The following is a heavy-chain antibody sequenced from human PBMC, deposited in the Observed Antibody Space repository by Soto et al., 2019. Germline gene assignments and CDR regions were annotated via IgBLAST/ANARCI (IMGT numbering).Heavy chain of an antibody. CDR2: LRTDGSHP. J-gene: IGHJ4*02. CDR1: GFTFDYYW. V-gene: IGHV3-74*01. CDR3: ARGGDPDY. Sequence: EVQLVESGGGLVQPGGSLRLSCVASGFTFDYYWMHWVRQAPGEGLMWVSGLRTDGSHPDYADSVKGRFTISRDNAKNTLYLQMNNVRAEVTAVYYCARGGDPDYWGQGTLVTVSS.